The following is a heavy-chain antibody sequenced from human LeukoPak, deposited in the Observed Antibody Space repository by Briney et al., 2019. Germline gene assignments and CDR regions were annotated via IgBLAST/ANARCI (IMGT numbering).Heavy chain of an antibody. Sequence: GGSLRLSCAASGFTFSSYSMNWVRQAPGKGLEWVSSISSSSSYIYCADSVKGRFTISRDNAKNSLYLQMNSLRAEDTAVYYCARDLGVYYYDSSGYIDYWGQGTLVTVSS. V-gene: IGHV3-21*01. J-gene: IGHJ4*02. CDR3: ARDLGVYYYDSSGYIDY. D-gene: IGHD3-22*01. CDR2: ISSSSSYI. CDR1: GFTFSSYS.